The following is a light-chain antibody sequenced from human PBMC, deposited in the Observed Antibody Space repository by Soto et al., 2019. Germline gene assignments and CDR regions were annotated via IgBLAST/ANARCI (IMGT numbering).Light chain of an antibody. CDR2: DNN. CDR3: GAWDNSLSAVV. CDR1: SSNIGSKY. V-gene: IGLV1-51*01. J-gene: IGLJ2*01. Sequence: QSVLTQPPSVSAAPGQKVTISCSGSSSNIGSKYVSWYQQFPGTAPRLLIYDNNERPSGIPDRFSGSKSGTSATLGITGLQTGDEADYYCGAWDNSLSAVVFGGGTKVTV.